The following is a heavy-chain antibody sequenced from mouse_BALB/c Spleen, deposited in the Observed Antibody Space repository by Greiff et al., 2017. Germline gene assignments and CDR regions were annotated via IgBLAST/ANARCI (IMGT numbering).Heavy chain of an antibody. CDR2: ISSGGST. CDR3: ARGITTVVLYYFDY. Sequence: EVQLQESGGGLVKPGGSLKLSCAASGFTFSSYAMSWVRQTPEKRLEWVASISSGGSTYYPDSVKGRFTISRDNARNILYLQMSSLRSEDTAMYYCARGITTVVLYYFDYWGQGTTLTVSS. V-gene: IGHV5-6-5*01. D-gene: IGHD1-1*01. CDR1: GFTFSSYA. J-gene: IGHJ2*01.